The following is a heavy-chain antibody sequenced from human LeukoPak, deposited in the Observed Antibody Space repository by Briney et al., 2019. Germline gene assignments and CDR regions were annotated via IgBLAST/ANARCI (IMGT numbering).Heavy chain of an antibody. CDR1: GFTFDDYA. Sequence: PGGSLRLSCAASGFTFDDYAMHWVRQAPGKGLEWVSGVSWNSVSIDYADSVKGRFTISRDNAKNSLYLQMKSLRVEDTALYYCTRDSGYNAFDIWGQGTMVTVSS. J-gene: IGHJ3*02. CDR2: VSWNSVSI. D-gene: IGHD5-12*01. V-gene: IGHV3-9*01. CDR3: TRDSGYNAFDI.